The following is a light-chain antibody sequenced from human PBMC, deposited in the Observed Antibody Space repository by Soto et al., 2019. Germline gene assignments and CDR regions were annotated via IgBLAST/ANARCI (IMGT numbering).Light chain of an antibody. CDR1: QSVGNA. CDR2: DAS. V-gene: IGKV3-15*01. J-gene: IGKJ2*01. Sequence: EIVMTQSPATLSVSPGERATLSCRASQSVGNALAWIQQKPGQAPRLLFYDASARAIDIPARFSGSGSGTEXTXTXSSXXXXDLAVYFCQQYNSWPHTFGQGTKLEIK. CDR3: QQYNSWPHT.